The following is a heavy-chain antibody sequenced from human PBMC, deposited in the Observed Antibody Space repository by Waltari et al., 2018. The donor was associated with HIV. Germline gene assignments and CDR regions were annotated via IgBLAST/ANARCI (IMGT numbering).Heavy chain of an antibody. D-gene: IGHD2-21*01. CDR3: AHSLFPGFYY. CDR1: GFSLSTSGVG. Sequence: QITLKQSGPTLVKPTQTLTLTCTFSGFSLSTSGVGVGWIRQPPGRALDGLALIYWNDNNHYSPSLKSRLTITKDTSKNQVVLTMTNMDPVDTATYYCAHSLFPGFYYWGQGTLVTVSS. CDR2: IYWNDNN. J-gene: IGHJ4*02. V-gene: IGHV2-5*01.